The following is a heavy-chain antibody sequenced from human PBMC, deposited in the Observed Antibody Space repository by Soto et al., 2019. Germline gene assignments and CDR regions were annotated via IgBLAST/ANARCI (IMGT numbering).Heavy chain of an antibody. V-gene: IGHV1-18*01. CDR2: ISAYNGNT. CDR1: GYTFTSYG. D-gene: IGHD3-9*01. Sequence: ASVKVSCKASGYTFTSYGISWVRQAPGQGLEWMGWISAYNGNTNYAQKLQGRVTMTTDTSTSTAYMELRSLRSDDTAVYYCARHLFPYDILTGYPADYWGQGTLVTVSS. CDR3: ARHLFPYDILTGYPADY. J-gene: IGHJ4*02.